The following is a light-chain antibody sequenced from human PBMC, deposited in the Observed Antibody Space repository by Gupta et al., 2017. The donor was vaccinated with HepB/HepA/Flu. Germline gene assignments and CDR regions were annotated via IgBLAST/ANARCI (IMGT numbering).Light chain of an antibody. CDR2: GAS. CDR1: QSVRSSY. CDR3: QQDGSSLSS. V-gene: IGKV3-20*01. Sequence: EIVLTQYPGTLSLSPWERATLSCRDSQSVRSSYLAWYQQKPGQTPRLLIYGASSRSTGLPDRFSGSGSGTXFTLTIXRREPEDFAGYYCQQDGSSLSSFGXATLLEIK. J-gene: IGKJ5*01.